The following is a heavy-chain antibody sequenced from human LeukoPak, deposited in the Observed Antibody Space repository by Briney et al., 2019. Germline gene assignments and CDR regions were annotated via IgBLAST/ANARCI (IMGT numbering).Heavy chain of an antibody. CDR2: ISGSGGST. J-gene: IGHJ4*02. CDR1: GFTFSSYA. Sequence: GGSLRLSCAASGFTFSSYAMSWVRQAPGKGLEWVSAISGSGGSTYYADSVKGRFTISRDNSKNTLYLQMNSLRAEDTAVYYCAKDLSVYSGYDXFDYWGQGXLVTVSS. D-gene: IGHD5-12*01. CDR3: AKDLSVYSGYDXFDY. V-gene: IGHV3-23*01.